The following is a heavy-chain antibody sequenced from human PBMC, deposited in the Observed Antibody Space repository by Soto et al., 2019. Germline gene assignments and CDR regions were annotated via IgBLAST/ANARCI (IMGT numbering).Heavy chain of an antibody. D-gene: IGHD3-10*01. CDR3: TTVMKRELMPFDF. V-gene: IGHV3-15*01. CDR2: IKSKTDGVTT. Sequence: KTGGSLRLSCAACGFTFTNAWMSWVRQAPGKGLEWVGRIKSKTDGVTTDYAEPVKGRFIISRDDSKNTLYLLMNSLKTEDTAVYYCTTVMKRELMPFDFWGHGTLVTVSS. CDR1: GFTFTNAW. J-gene: IGHJ4*01.